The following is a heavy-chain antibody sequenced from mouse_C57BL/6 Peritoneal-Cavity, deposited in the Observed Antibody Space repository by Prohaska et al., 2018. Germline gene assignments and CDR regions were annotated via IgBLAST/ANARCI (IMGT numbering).Heavy chain of an antibody. D-gene: IGHD1-2*01. CDR2: INPNNGGT. CDR3: ARRRTTAWYFDV. J-gene: IGHJ1*03. V-gene: IGHV1-26*01. Sequence: KQSHGKSLEWIGDINPNNGGTSYNQKFKGKATLTVDKSSITAYIEIRSLTSEDSAVYYCARRRTTAWYFDVWGTGTTVAVST.